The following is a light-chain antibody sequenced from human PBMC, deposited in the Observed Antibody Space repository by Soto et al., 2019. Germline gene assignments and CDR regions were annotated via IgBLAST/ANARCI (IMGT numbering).Light chain of an antibody. V-gene: IGLV2-14*01. J-gene: IGLJ1*01. CDR3: TSSTSDSLYV. CDR2: KVS. CDR1: SSDVGGNKY. Sequence: QAASVSGSPGQSITISYTGTSSDVGGNKYVSWYQQYPGKVPKLLINKVSNRPSGVSNRFSGSKSGNTASLTISGLLAEDETDYFCTSSTSDSLYVFGTGTKLTVL.